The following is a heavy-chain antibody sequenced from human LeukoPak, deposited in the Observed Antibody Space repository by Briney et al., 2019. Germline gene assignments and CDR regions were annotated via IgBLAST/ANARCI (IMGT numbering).Heavy chain of an antibody. CDR3: ARGGGSYVFFDY. CDR2: IIPILGIA. D-gene: IGHD1-26*01. CDR1: GGTFSSYA. V-gene: IGHV1-69*04. J-gene: IGHJ4*02. Sequence: ASVKVSCKASGGTFSSYAISWVRQAPGQGLEWMGRIIPILGIANYGQKFQGRVTITADKSTSTAYMELSSLRSEDTAVYYCARGGGSYVFFDYWGQGTLVTVSS.